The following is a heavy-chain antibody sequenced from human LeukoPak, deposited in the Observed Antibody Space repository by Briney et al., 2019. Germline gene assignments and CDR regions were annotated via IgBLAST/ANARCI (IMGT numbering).Heavy chain of an antibody. CDR1: GGSISSSSYY. Sequence: PSETLSLTCTVSGGSISSSSYYWGWIRQPPGKGLEWIGSIYYSGSTYYNPSLKSRVTISVDTSKNQFSLKLSSVTAADTAVYYCARDGYYDSSGYSFDYWGQGTLVTVSS. J-gene: IGHJ4*02. D-gene: IGHD3-22*01. CDR3: ARDGYYDSSGYSFDY. V-gene: IGHV4-39*07. CDR2: IYYSGST.